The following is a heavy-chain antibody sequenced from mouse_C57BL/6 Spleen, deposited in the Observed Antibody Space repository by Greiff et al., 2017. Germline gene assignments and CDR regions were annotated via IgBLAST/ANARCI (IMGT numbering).Heavy chain of an antibody. CDR3: ARSITTVVADCGY. V-gene: IGHV1-69*01. D-gene: IGHD1-1*01. Sequence: QVQLQQPGADLVMPGASVKLSCTASGYTFTSYWMHWVQQRPGQGLEWIGEIDTSDSYTNYNQKFKGKSTLTVDKSSSTAYMQLSSLTSEDSAVYYCARSITTVVADCGYWGQGTTLTVSS. CDR1: GYTFTSYW. CDR2: IDTSDSYT. J-gene: IGHJ2*01.